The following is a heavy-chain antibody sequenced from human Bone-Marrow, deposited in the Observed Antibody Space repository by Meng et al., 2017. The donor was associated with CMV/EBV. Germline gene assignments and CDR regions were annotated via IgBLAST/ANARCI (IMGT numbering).Heavy chain of an antibody. CDR1: GGSIRSYY. D-gene: IGHD3-9*01. J-gene: IGHJ4*02. Sequence: SETLSLTCTVSGGSIRSYYWSWIWQPPGKGLEWLGYIYYSGITNYNPSLKSRVTISVDTSKNQFSLKLSSVTAADTDVYYCARVKHIGILTGSRYFDYWGQGILVTVSS. CDR3: ARVKHIGILTGSRYFDY. V-gene: IGHV4-59*01. CDR2: IYYSGIT.